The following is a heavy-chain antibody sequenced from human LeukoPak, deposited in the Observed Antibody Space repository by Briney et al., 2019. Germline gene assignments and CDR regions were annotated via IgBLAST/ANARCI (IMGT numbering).Heavy chain of an antibody. CDR2: ISGSSSYI. CDR1: GFTFSSYS. CDR3: ARDRLWFGEYTLDAFDI. J-gene: IGHJ3*02. D-gene: IGHD3-10*01. V-gene: IGHV3-21*01. Sequence: GGSLRLSCAASGFTFSSYSLNWVRQAPGKGLEWVSSISGSSSYIYYADSVKGRFTISRHNAKNSLYLQMNSLRAEDTAVYYCARDRLWFGEYTLDAFDIWGQGTMVTVSS.